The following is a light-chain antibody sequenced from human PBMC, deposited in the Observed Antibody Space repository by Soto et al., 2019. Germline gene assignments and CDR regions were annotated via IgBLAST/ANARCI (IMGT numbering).Light chain of an antibody. Sequence: EIVFAPFSGTLSLSPGERATPSCRASQSVSSSYLAWYQQKPGQAPRLLIYGASRRATGIPDRFSGSGSGTDFTLTISRLEPEDFAVYYCQQYGSSLWTFGQGTKVDI. CDR1: QSVSSSY. CDR3: QQYGSSLWT. CDR2: GAS. V-gene: IGKV3-20*01. J-gene: IGKJ1*01.